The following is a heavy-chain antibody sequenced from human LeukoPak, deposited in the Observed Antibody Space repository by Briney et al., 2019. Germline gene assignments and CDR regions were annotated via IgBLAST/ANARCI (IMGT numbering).Heavy chain of an antibody. D-gene: IGHD3-10*01. CDR3: ARGRITMVRGVEYYFDY. V-gene: IGHV7-4-1*02. J-gene: IGHJ4*02. CDR2: INTNTGNP. Sequence: ASVKVSCKASGYTFTSYAMNWVRQAPGQGLEWMGWINTNTGNPTYAQGFTGRFVFSLDTSVSTAYLQISSLKAEDTAVYYCARGRITMVRGVEYYFDYWGQGTLVTVSS. CDR1: GYTFTSYA.